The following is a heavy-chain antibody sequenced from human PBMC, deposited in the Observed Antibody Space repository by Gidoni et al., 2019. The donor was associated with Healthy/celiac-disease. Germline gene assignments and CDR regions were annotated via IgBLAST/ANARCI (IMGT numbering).Heavy chain of an antibody. CDR3: ARVAGGHYCSSTSCYFDP. CDR1: GGSISSYY. J-gene: IGHJ5*02. V-gene: IGHV4-59*01. CDR2: IYYSGST. Sequence: QVQLQESGPGLVKPSETLSLTYTVSGGSISSYYWSWIRQPPGKGLEWIGYIYYSGSTNYNPSLKSRVTISVDTSKNQFSLKLSSVTAADTAVYYCARVAGGHYCSSTSCYFDPWGQGTLVTVSS. D-gene: IGHD2-2*01.